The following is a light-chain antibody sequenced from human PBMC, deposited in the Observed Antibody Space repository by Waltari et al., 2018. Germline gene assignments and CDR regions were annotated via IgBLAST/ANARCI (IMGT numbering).Light chain of an antibody. Sequence: EIVLTQSPGTLSLSPGERATPSCRASQSVSSSYLAWYQQKPGQAPRLLIHGASNRATGIPDRFSGSGSGTDFTLTISRLEPEDFAVYYCQQYGSSPWTFGQGTKVEIK. CDR2: GAS. V-gene: IGKV3-20*01. CDR1: QSVSSSY. CDR3: QQYGSSPWT. J-gene: IGKJ1*01.